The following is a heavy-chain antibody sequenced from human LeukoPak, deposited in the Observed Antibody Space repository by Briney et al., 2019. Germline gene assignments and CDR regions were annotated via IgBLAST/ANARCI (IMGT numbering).Heavy chain of an antibody. CDR1: GGSISSYY. D-gene: IGHD6-13*01. CDR3: ARERGEQQLATYYYYYMDV. J-gene: IGHJ6*03. CDR2: IYTSGST. Sequence: SETLSLTCTVSGGSISSYYWSWIRQPAGKGLEWIGRIYTSGSTNYNPSLKSRVTMSVDTSKNQFSLKLSSVTAADTAVYYRARERGEQQLATYYYYYMDVWGKRTTVTVSS. V-gene: IGHV4-4*07.